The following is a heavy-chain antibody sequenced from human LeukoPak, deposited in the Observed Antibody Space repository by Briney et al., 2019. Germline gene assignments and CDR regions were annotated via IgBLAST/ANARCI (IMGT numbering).Heavy chain of an antibody. CDR3: SREASEAFDI. CDR1: GFTFSSQT. J-gene: IGHJ3*02. Sequence: GGSLRLSCAASGFTFSSQTMSWVRQAPGKGLEWVSAISGSGGSTYYADSVKGRFTVSKDNFKDTLYLHMNGLRPEDSAVYYCSREASEAFDIWGQGPMVTVS. CDR2: ISGSGGST. V-gene: IGHV3-23*01.